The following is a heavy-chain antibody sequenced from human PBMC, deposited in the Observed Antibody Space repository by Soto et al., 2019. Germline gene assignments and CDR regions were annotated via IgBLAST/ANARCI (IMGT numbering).Heavy chain of an antibody. D-gene: IGHD3-3*02. Sequence: EVQLVESGGGLVLPGGSLRLSFAASGFTVSSNYMSWVRQAPGKGLEWVSAVYSCGTTYYADSVKYRFTISRDNSENTLYLQMTRLRAEDTAVYYCVRDQHLGHTGYYYFHYYMDVWGKGTTVTVSS. CDR3: VRDQHLGHTGYYYFHYYMDV. V-gene: IGHV3-66*01. J-gene: IGHJ6*03. CDR1: GFTVSSNY. CDR2: VYSCGTT.